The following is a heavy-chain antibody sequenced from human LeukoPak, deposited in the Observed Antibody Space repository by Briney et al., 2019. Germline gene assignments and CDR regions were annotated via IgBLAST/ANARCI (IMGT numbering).Heavy chain of an antibody. D-gene: IGHD6-19*01. J-gene: IGHJ4*02. V-gene: IGHV1-18*01. Sequence: ASVKVSCTASGYSFTSFGISWVRQAPGQGLEWMGWISAYNGFTSYAQKVEGRGTMTTDTSTNTAYMELRNLRSDDTAVYYCARIPKGQWLKNYFDYWGQGTLVTVSS. CDR1: GYSFTSFG. CDR2: ISAYNGFT. CDR3: ARIPKGQWLKNYFDY.